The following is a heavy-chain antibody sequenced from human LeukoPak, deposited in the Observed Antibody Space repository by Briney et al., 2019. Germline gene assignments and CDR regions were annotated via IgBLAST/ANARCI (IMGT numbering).Heavy chain of an antibody. D-gene: IGHD1-14*01. Sequence: GGSLRLSCSASGFTSSSYAMHWVRQAPGKGLEYVSAISSNGRSTYYADSVKGRFTISRDNSQNTLYLQMSSLRAEDTAVYYCVKDRTGGRVAFDIWGQGTMVTVSS. CDR3: VKDRTGGRVAFDI. CDR2: ISSNGRST. V-gene: IGHV3-64D*09. J-gene: IGHJ3*02. CDR1: GFTSSSYA.